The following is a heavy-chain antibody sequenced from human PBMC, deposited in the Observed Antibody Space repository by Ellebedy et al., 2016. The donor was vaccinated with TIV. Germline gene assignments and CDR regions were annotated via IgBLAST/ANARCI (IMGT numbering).Heavy chain of an antibody. CDR1: GYSFTNYW. J-gene: IGHJ3*02. CDR2: IDPSDSYT. D-gene: IGHD1-26*01. Sequence: PGGSLRLSCKGSGYSFTNYWIGWVRQMPGKGLEWMGRIDPSDSYTNYSPSFQGHVTISADKSISTAYLQWSSLKASDTAIYYCARHKSGSFRSAFDIWGQGTMVTVSS. V-gene: IGHV5-10-1*01. CDR3: ARHKSGSFRSAFDI.